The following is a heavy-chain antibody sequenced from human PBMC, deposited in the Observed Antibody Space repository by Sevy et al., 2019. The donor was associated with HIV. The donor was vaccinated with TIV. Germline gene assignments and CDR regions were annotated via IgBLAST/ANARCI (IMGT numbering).Heavy chain of an antibody. J-gene: IGHJ4*02. V-gene: IGHV1-46*01. CDR3: SGGGGDGYNMPQGDY. CDR2: INPSGSST. Sequence: ASVKVSCKASGYTFTTYYMHWVRQAPGQGLEWMGIINPSGSSTTYAQKFQDRVIMTRDTSTSTVYLELTSLTSEDTAVYYCSGGGGDGYNMPQGDYWGQGTLVTVSP. CDR1: GYTFTTYY. D-gene: IGHD5-12*01.